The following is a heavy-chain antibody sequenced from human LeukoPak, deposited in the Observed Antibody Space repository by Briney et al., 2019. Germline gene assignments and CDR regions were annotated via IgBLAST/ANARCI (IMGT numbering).Heavy chain of an antibody. CDR3: ARGVLQPYDY. CDR2: INHSGST. Sequence: PSETLSLTCAVCGGSFSGYYWSWIRQPPGKGLEWIGEINHSGSTNYNPSLKSRVTISVDTSKNQFSLKLSSVTAADTAVYYCARGVLQPYDYWGQGTLVTVSS. D-gene: IGHD2/OR15-2a*01. CDR1: GGSFSGYY. V-gene: IGHV4-34*01. J-gene: IGHJ4*02.